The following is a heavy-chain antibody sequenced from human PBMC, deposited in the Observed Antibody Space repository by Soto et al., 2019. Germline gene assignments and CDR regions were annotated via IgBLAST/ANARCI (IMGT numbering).Heavy chain of an antibody. CDR1: GYTFTSYA. D-gene: IGHD3-10*01. CDR2: INAGNGNT. Sequence: QVQLVQSGAEEKKPGASVKVSCKASGYTFTSYAMHWVRQAPGQRLEWMGWINAGNGNTKYSQKFQGRVTITRDTAASTAYMELSSLRSEDTAVYYCARGYGSGSYHWFDPWGQGTLVTVSS. J-gene: IGHJ5*02. CDR3: ARGYGSGSYHWFDP. V-gene: IGHV1-3*05.